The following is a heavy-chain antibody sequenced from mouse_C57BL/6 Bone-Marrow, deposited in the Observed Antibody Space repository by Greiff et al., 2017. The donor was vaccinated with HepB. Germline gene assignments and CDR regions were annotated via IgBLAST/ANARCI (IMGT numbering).Heavy chain of an antibody. V-gene: IGHV6-6*01. CDR3: SPWFAY. CDR2: IRNKANNHAT. CDR1: GFTFSDAW. Sequence: EVQLVESGGGLVQPGGSMKLSCAASGFTFSDAWMDWVRQSPEKGLEWVADIRNKANNHATYYAESVKGRFTISRDDSKSSVYLQMNSLRSEDTGIYYCSPWFAYWGQGTLVTVSA. J-gene: IGHJ3*01.